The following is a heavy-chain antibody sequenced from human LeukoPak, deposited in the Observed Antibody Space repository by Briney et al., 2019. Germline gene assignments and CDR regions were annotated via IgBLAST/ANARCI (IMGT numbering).Heavy chain of an antibody. D-gene: IGHD4-17*01. CDR1: GYTFTGYY. J-gene: IGHJ6*02. CDR3: ARERIYGDFYGMDV. Sequence: ASVKVSCKASGYTFTGYYMHWVRQAPRQGLEWMGWINPNSGGTNYAQKFQGRVTMTRDTSISTAYMELSRLRSDDTAVYYCARERIYGDFYGMDVWGQGTTVTVSS. V-gene: IGHV1-2*02. CDR2: INPNSGGT.